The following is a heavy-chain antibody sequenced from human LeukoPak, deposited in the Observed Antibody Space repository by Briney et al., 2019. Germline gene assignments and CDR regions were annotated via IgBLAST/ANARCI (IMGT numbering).Heavy chain of an antibody. Sequence: PGGSLRLSCAASGFTFSSYGMHWVRQAPGKGLEWVAVISYDGSNKYYADSVKGRFTISRDNSKNTLYLQMNSLRADDTAVYYCAKEPSRAAAGGGRAFDIWGQGTMVIVSS. D-gene: IGHD6-13*01. CDR2: ISYDGSNK. J-gene: IGHJ3*02. CDR1: GFTFSSYG. V-gene: IGHV3-30*18. CDR3: AKEPSRAAAGGGRAFDI.